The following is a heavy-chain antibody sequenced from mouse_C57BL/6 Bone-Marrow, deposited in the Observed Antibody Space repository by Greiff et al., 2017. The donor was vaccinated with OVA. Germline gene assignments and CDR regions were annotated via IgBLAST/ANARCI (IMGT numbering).Heavy chain of an antibody. Sequence: VQLQQSGAELVRPGTSVKVSCKASGYAFTNYLIEWVKQRPGQGLEWIGVINPGSGGTNYNEKFKGKATLTADKSSSTAYMQLSSLTSEDSAVYFCARTGNWYFEVWGTGTTVTVSS. V-gene: IGHV1-54*01. CDR1: GYAFTNYL. D-gene: IGHD1-1*02. J-gene: IGHJ1*03. CDR2: INPGSGGT. CDR3: ARTGNWYFEV.